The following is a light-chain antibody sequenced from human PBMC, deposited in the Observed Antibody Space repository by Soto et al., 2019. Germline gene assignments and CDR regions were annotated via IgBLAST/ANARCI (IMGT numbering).Light chain of an antibody. Sequence: QSALTQPASVSGSPGQSITISCTGTSRDVGSYNYVSWHQQHPGKAPKFMIYDVSTRPSGVSNRFSGSKSGNTASLSISGLQAEDEADYYCSSYTTSNTRQIVFGTGTKLTVL. CDR3: SSYTTSNTRQIV. CDR2: DVS. J-gene: IGLJ1*01. V-gene: IGLV2-14*01. CDR1: SRDVGSYNY.